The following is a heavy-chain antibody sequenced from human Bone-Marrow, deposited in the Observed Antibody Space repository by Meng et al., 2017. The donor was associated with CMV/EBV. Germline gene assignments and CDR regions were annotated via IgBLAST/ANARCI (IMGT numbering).Heavy chain of an antibody. V-gene: IGHV3-11*01. CDR2: ISSSGSTI. CDR1: YY. CDR3: ARGLGDFYYYGMDV. J-gene: IGHJ6*02. Sequence: YYWSWIRQAPGKGLEWVSYISSSGSTIYYADSVKGRFTSSRDNAKNSRYLRMNSQRAEATDVYCCARGLGDFYYYGMDVWGQGTTVTVSS.